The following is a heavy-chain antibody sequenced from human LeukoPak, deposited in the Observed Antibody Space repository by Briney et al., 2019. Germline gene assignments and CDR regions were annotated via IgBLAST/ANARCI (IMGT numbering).Heavy chain of an antibody. CDR1: GFTFTSYY. CDR2: INPSGVST. J-gene: IGHJ4*02. Sequence: ASVKVSCKASGFTFTSYYMHWVRQAPGQGPEWMGIINPSGVSTTYAQKFQGRVTMTTDTSASTVYMELSSLRSEDTAVYYCAREFSSSWGPFDYWGQGTLVTVSS. CDR3: AREFSSSWGPFDY. V-gene: IGHV1-46*03. D-gene: IGHD6-6*01.